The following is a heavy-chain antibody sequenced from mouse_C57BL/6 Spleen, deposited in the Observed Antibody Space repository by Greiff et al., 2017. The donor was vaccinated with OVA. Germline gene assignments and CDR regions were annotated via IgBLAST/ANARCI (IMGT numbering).Heavy chain of an antibody. CDR2: IHPNSGST. D-gene: IGHD1-1*01. J-gene: IGHJ1*03. V-gene: IGHV1-64*01. CDR3: ERTTTVVAYWYFDV. CDR1: GYTFTSYW. Sequence: QVQLQQPGAELVKPGASVKLSCKASGYTFTSYWMHWVKQRPGQGLEWIGMIHPNSGSTNYNEQFKSKATLTVDKSSSTAYMQLSSLTSEDSAVYYCERTTTVVAYWYFDVWGTGTTVTVSS.